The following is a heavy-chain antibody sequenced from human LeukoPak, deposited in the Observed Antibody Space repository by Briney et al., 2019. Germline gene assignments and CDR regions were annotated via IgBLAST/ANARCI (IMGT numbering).Heavy chain of an antibody. CDR2: IIPILGIA. CDR1: GGTFSSYA. D-gene: IGHD1-26*01. Sequence: ASVKVSCKASGGTFSSYAISWVRQAPGQGLEWMGRIIPILGIANYAQKFQGRVTITADESTSTAYMELSSLRSEDTAVYYCARAHYSGSYGAFDYWGQGTLVTVSS. CDR3: ARAHYSGSYGAFDY. J-gene: IGHJ4*02. V-gene: IGHV1-69*04.